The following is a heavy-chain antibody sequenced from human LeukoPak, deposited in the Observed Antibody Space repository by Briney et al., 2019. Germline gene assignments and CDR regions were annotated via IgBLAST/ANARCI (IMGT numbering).Heavy chain of an antibody. CDR2: IYYSGST. CDR1: GGSISSYY. J-gene: IGHJ6*03. CDR3: ARGPYSSSRGTYYYYMDV. D-gene: IGHD6-13*01. V-gene: IGHV4-59*01. Sequence: TSETLSLTCAVSGGSISSYYWSWIRQPPGKGLEWIGYIYYSGSTNYNPSLKSRVTISVDTSKNQFSLKLSSVTAADTAVYYCARGPYSSSRGTYYYYMDVWGKGTTVTVSS.